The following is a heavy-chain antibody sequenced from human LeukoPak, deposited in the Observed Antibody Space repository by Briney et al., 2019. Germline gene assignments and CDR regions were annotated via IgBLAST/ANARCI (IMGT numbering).Heavy chain of an antibody. CDR3: ASNDFWSRYYPLDY. V-gene: IGHV3-21*01. CDR1: GFTFSSYS. D-gene: IGHD3-3*01. Sequence: GGSLRLSCAASGFTFSSYSMNWVRQAPGKGLEWVSSISSSSSYIYYADSVKGRLTISKDNAKNSLYLQMNSLRAEGTAVYYCASNDFWSRYYPLDYWGQGILVTVSS. CDR2: ISSSSSYI. J-gene: IGHJ4*02.